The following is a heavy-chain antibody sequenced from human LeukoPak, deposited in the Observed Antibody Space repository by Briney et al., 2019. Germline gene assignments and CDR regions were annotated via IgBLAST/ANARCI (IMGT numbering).Heavy chain of an antibody. D-gene: IGHD2-8*01. CDR3: AREHHSTNEGTVAFDI. Sequence: ASVKVSCKASGGTFSSYAISWVRQAPGQGLEWMGRISPIFGTANYAQKFQGRVTITADESTSTAYMELSSLRSEDTAVYYCAREHHSTNEGTVAFDIWGQGTMVTVSS. J-gene: IGHJ3*02. V-gene: IGHV1-69*13. CDR1: GGTFSSYA. CDR2: ISPIFGTA.